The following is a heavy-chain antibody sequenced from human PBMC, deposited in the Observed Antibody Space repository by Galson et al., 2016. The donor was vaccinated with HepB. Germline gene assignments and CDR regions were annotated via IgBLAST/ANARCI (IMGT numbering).Heavy chain of an antibody. J-gene: IGHJ5*02. V-gene: IGHV4-39*01. CDR1: GGSIISSTSY. CDR3: ARGGVSYSDL. D-gene: IGHD3-10*01. CDR2: IYYTART. Sequence: ETLSLSCTVSGGSIISSTSYWVWFRQSPVKGLEWIGSIYYTARTYYNPSLKRRPTLSVDPSKNQFALQLSSVTAADTAVYYCARGGVSYSDLWGQGTLVTVSS.